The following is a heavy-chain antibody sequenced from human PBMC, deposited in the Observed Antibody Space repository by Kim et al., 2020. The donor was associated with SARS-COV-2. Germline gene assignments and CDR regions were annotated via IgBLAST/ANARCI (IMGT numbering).Heavy chain of an antibody. V-gene: IGHV1-46*01. D-gene: IGHD3-22*01. CDR3: ARDYYASSGYYYVDY. Sequence: PKSQGRVTMTRDTSTSTFYMELSSLRSEDTAVYYCARDYYASSGYYYVDYWGQGTLVTVSS. J-gene: IGHJ4*02.